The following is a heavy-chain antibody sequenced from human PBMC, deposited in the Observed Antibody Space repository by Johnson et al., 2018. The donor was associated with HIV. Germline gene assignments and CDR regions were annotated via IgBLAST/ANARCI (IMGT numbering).Heavy chain of an antibody. D-gene: IGHD2-21*02. J-gene: IGHJ3*02. CDR2: IGTAGDT. V-gene: IGHV3-13*01. Sequence: VQLVESGGGLVQPGGSLRLSCAASGFTLSSYWMNWVRQATGKGLEWVSAIGTAGDTYYAGSVKGRFTISRENAKNTLYLQMNSLRTEDTAVYYCARDTLAGAYGDWPDAFYIWGQGTVVTVSS. CDR1: GFTLSSYW. CDR3: ARDTLAGAYGDWPDAFYI.